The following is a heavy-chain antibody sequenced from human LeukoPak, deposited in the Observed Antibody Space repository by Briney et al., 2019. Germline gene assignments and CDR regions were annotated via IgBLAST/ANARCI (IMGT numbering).Heavy chain of an antibody. CDR2: IYYSGSS. J-gene: IGHJ4*02. Sequence: PSETLSLTCTASGGSISSYYRSWIRQPLGKGLEWIGYIYYSGSSNHNASLKSRVTMSVDTSKNQLSLNLTSVTAADSAVYYCAARERLDWILYWGQGTLVTVSS. CDR3: AARERLDWILY. D-gene: IGHD3-9*01. CDR1: GGSISSYY. V-gene: IGHV4-59*01.